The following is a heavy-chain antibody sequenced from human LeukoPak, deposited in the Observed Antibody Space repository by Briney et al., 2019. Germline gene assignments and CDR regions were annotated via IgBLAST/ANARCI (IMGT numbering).Heavy chain of an antibody. CDR2: IYSGGST. Sequence: GGSLRLSCAASGFTVSSNYMSWVRQAPGKGLEWVSVIYSGGSTYYADSVKGRFTISRDNAKNSLYLQMNSLRAEDTAVYYCARGRITMIVVAPPDAFDIWGQGTMVTVSS. D-gene: IGHD3-22*01. J-gene: IGHJ3*02. V-gene: IGHV3-53*01. CDR1: GFTVSSNY. CDR3: ARGRITMIVVAPPDAFDI.